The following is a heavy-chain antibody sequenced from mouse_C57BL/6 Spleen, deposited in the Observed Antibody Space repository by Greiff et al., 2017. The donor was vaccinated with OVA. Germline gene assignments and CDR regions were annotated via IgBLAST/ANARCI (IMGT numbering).Heavy chain of an antibody. Sequence: VQLQQSGAELVRPGASVTLSCTASGFTITDDYMHWVQQRPERGLEWIGWIDPENGDTEYASQFPGTATITADTSSNTAYMQLSSLTSEDTAGYYCTALLVLGFWGQGTTLTVSS. CDR1: GFTITDDY. D-gene: IGHD1-1*01. CDR2: IDPENGDT. CDR3: TALLVLGF. V-gene: IGHV14-4*01. J-gene: IGHJ2*01.